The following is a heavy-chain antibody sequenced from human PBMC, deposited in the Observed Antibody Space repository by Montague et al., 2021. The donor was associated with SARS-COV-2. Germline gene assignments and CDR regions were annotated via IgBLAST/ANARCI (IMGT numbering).Heavy chain of an antibody. D-gene: IGHD2-21*01. J-gene: IGHJ4*02. Sequence: SETLSLTCAVSGGSFSGDGSSRGYYWSWIRQPPGKGLEWNGEINHGGTTNYNPSLKSRVIISVDTSKNQFSLKLRSVTAADTAVYYCARAIQTTPLMVVIAIPRPFYYFDYWGQGTLVTVSS. CDR2: INHGGTT. V-gene: IGHV4-34*01. CDR3: ARAIQTTPLMVVIAIPRPFYYFDY. CDR1: GGSFSGDGSSRGYY.